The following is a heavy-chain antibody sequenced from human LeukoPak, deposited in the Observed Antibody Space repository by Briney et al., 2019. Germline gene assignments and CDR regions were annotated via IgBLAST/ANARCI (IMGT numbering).Heavy chain of an antibody. J-gene: IGHJ6*03. CDR2: ITGGSGAK. CDR3: ARVDRYHYYLDV. V-gene: IGHV3-23*01. Sequence: PGGSLRLSCTVSGFTFSSFAMSWVRQAPGKGLEWVSTITGGSGAKYYADSVKGRFTISRDNSKDTLYLQMHSLRFEDTAMYYCARVDRYHYYLDVWGKGTTVTVSS. CDR1: GFTFSSFA.